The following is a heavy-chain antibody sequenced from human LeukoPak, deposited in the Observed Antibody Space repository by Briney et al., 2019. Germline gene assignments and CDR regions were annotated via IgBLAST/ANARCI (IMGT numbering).Heavy chain of an antibody. CDR1: GYTLTELS. Sequence: ASVKVSCLVTGYTLTELSMHGLRQAPGKGVAGMGGFDPEEGESIYAQKFQGRVTMTEDTTTDTAYMELSSLRSQGTAVYYCTMVRGVIKIFDYWGQGTLVTVSS. V-gene: IGHV1-24*01. D-gene: IGHD3-10*01. CDR2: FDPEEGES. CDR3: TMVRGVIKIFDY. J-gene: IGHJ4*02.